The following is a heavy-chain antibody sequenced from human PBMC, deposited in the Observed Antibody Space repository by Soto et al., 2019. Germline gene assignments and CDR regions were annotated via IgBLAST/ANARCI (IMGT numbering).Heavy chain of an antibody. V-gene: IGHV3-72*01. D-gene: IGHD2-2*01. CDR1: GFTFSDHY. CDR2: TRNKANSYTT. CDR3: ARGGYCSSTSCYRDYYGMDV. Sequence: LTLFCAASGFTFSDHYMDWVRQAPGKGLAWVGRTRNKANSYTTEYAASVKGRFTISRDDSKNSLYLQMNSLKTEDTAVYYCARGGYCSSTSCYRDYYGMDVWGQGTTVTVSS. J-gene: IGHJ6*02.